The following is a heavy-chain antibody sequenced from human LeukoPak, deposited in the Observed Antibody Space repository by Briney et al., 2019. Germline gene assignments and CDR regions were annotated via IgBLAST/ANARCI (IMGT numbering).Heavy chain of an antibody. Sequence: SSETLSLTRTVSGGSISSYYWSWIRQPPGKGLEWIGYIYYSGSTNYNPSLKSRVTISVDTSKNQFSLKLSSVTAADTAVYYCASHPMWGYVESWGQGTLVTVSS. CDR1: GGSISSYY. D-gene: IGHD5-24*01. CDR2: IYYSGST. V-gene: IGHV4-59*01. J-gene: IGHJ4*02. CDR3: ASHPMWGYVES.